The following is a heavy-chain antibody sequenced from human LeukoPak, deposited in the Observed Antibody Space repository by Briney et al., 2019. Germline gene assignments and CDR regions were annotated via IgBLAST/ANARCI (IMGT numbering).Heavy chain of an antibody. CDR2: VIGDGNSI. CDR1: DFSFRSHW. J-gene: IGHJ4*02. Sequence: GGSLRLSCATSDFSFRSHWMHWVRQAPGKGLVWVSRVIGDGNSISYADSVKGRFTISRDNAKNTLYLQMNSLRVEDTAVYYCARGHVTGSDRHWDYWGQGVLVTVSS. V-gene: IGHV3-74*01. CDR3: ARGHVTGSDRHWDY. D-gene: IGHD3-9*01.